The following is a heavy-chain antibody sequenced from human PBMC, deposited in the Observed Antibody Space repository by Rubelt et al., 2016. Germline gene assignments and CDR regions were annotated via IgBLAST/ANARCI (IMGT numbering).Heavy chain of an antibody. CDR3: ARVGTAMVTT. CDR2: TIPLLGIA. J-gene: IGHJ5*02. V-gene: IGHV1-69*04. Sequence: SWVRQAPGQGLEWMGRTIPLLGIANYAQKFQGRVTITADKSTSTAYMELSSLRSEDTAVYYCARVGTAMVTTWGQGTLVTVSS. D-gene: IGHD5-18*01.